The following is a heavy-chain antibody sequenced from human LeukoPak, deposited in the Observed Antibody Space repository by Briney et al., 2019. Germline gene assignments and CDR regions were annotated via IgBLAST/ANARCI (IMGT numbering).Heavy chain of an antibody. Sequence: RGSLRLSCAASGFTFSSYSMNWVRQAPGKGLEWVSSISSSSSYIYYADSVKGRFTISRDNAKNSLYLQMNSLRAEDTAVYYCARVPQWLALDYWGQGTLVTVSS. J-gene: IGHJ4*02. CDR3: ARVPQWLALDY. D-gene: IGHD6-19*01. V-gene: IGHV3-21*01. CDR1: GFTFSSYS. CDR2: ISSSSSYI.